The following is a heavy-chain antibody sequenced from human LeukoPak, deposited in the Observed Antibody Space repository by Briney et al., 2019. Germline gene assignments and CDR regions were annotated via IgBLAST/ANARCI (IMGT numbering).Heavy chain of an antibody. CDR2: ISFRSDT. CDR1: GFTFSTTG. Sequence: GGTLRLSCAASGFTFSTTGMTWVRQAPGKGLELVSTISFRSDTYFPDSLKGRFTVSRDNAKNSVFLQRSSLRAEDTAVYYCARDGSAWSRDYWGQGTLVTVSS. CDR3: ARDGSAWSRDY. D-gene: IGHD3-10*01. V-gene: IGHV3-21*01. J-gene: IGHJ4*02.